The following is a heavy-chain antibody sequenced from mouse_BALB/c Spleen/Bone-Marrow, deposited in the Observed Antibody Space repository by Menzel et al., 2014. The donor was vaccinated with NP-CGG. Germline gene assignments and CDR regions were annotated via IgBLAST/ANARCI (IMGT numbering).Heavy chain of an antibody. CDR3: ARGGCLRDAMGY. D-gene: IGHD2-2*01. J-gene: IGHJ4*01. CDR1: GYTFTSYY. V-gene: IGHV1S56*01. Sequence: QVQLQQSGPELVKPGASVRISCKASGYTFTSYYIQWVKQRPGQGLEWIGWIYPGNVNTKYNEKFKGKATLTADKSSSTAYMQLSSLTSEDSAVYFCARGGCLRDAMGYWGQGTSVTVSS. CDR2: IYPGNVNT.